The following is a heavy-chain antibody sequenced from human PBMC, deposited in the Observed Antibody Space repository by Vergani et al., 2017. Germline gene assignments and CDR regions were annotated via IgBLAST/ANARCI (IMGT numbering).Heavy chain of an antibody. Sequence: QVQLVQSGAELKKPGASVKVSCKASGYTFTSYAMNWVRQAPGQGLEWMGWINTNTGNPTYAQGFTGRFVFSLDTSVSTAYLQICSLKAEDTAVYYCARYPVVPAANGYYYYGMDVWGQGTTVTVSS. D-gene: IGHD2-2*01. CDR2: INTNTGNP. CDR1: GYTFTSYA. J-gene: IGHJ6*02. CDR3: ARYPVVPAANGYYYYGMDV. V-gene: IGHV7-4-1*01.